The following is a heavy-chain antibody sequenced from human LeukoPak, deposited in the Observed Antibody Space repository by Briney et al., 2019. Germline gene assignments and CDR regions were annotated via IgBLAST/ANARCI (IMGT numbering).Heavy chain of an antibody. CDR3: ARSRSSTSCSRRFDP. Sequence: PGRSLRLSCAASGFTFSSYAMHWVRQAPGKGLEWVAVISYDGSNKYYADSVKGRFTISRDNSKNTLYLQMNSLRAEDTAVHYCARSRSSTSCSRRFDPWGQGTLVTVSS. V-gene: IGHV3-30-3*01. CDR1: GFTFSSYA. D-gene: IGHD2-2*01. J-gene: IGHJ5*02. CDR2: ISYDGSNK.